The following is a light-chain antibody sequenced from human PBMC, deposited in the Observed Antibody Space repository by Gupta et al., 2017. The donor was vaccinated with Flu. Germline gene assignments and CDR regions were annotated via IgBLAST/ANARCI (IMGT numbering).Light chain of an antibody. CDR3: QQRSNWLWT. Sequence: EVVLTQSPATLSLSPGERATLSCRASQSVSRDLAWYQQKPGQAPRLLIFDASNRASGIPARFSGSGSGTDFTLTISNLEPEDYAVYYCQQRSNWLWTFGQGTKVEIK. CDR2: DAS. J-gene: IGKJ1*01. CDR1: QSVSRD. V-gene: IGKV3-11*01.